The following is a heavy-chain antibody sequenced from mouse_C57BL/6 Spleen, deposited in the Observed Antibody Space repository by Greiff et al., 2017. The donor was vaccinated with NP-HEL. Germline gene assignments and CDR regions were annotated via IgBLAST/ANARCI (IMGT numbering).Heavy chain of an antibody. CDR2: IYPGDGDT. J-gene: IGHJ4*01. CDR1: GYAFSSSW. CDR3: ARYLITTVVANAMDY. V-gene: IGHV1-82*01. Sequence: QVQLQQSGPELVKPGASVKISCKASGYAFSSSWMNWVKQRPGKGLEWIGRIYPGDGDTNYNGKFKGKATLTADKSSSTAYMQLSSLTSEDSAVYFCARYLITTVVANAMDYWGQGTSVTVSS. D-gene: IGHD1-1*01.